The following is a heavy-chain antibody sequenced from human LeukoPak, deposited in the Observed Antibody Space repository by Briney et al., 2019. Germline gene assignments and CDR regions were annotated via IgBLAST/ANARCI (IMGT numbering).Heavy chain of an antibody. J-gene: IGHJ5*02. CDR3: ARLGEEWLVHNWFDP. CDR2: IDPRDSYS. CDR1: GYSFANYW. Sequence: HGESLKISCKGFGYSFANYWITWVRQMPGKGLEWMGRIDPRDSYSNYSPSLQGHVTISIDKSINTVYLHWNTLKPSDTAMYYCARLGEEWLVHNWFDPWGQGTLVTVSS. V-gene: IGHV5-10-1*01. D-gene: IGHD6-19*01.